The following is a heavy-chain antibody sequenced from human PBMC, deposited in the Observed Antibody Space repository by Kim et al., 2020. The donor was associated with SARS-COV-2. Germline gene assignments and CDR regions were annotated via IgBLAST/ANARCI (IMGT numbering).Heavy chain of an antibody. J-gene: IGHJ4*02. Sequence: SETLSLTCAVYGGSFSGYYWSWIRQPPGKGLEWIGEINHSGSTNYNPSLKSRVTISVDTSKNQFSLKLSSVTAADTAVYYCARGRHLIKEYSSSSGGDYWGQGTLVTVSS. CDR3: ARGRHLIKEYSSSSGGDY. D-gene: IGHD6-6*01. CDR2: INHSGST. V-gene: IGHV4-34*01. CDR1: GGSFSGYY.